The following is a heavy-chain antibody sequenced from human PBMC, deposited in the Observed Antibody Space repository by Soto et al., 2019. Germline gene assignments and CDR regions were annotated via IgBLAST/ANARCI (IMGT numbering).Heavy chain of an antibody. CDR2: INGVNGNT. Sequence: QVQLVQSGAEVKKAGASIRISCKAAGYTFSTSGMHWVRQAPGQGLEWVGWINGVNGNTKYSQKFQHRVTITRDSSASTAYMEVSGLTSEDTGVFYCARAPRLTQLSAWGQGTQVIVSS. J-gene: IGHJ5*02. V-gene: IGHV1-3*01. CDR1: GYTFSTSG. D-gene: IGHD1-1*01. CDR3: ARAPRLTQLSA.